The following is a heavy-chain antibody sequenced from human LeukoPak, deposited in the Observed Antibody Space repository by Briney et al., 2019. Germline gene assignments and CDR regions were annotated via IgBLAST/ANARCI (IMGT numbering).Heavy chain of an antibody. D-gene: IGHD3-9*01. J-gene: IGHJ3*02. Sequence: GGSLRLSCAASGFTFSSYAMHWVRQAPGKGLEWVAVISYDGSNKYYADSVKGRFTISRDNSKNTLYLQMNSLRAEDTAVYYCARGMVLRYFDWLLQGAFDNWGQGTMVTVSS. CDR2: ISYDGSNK. CDR1: GFTFSSYA. CDR3: ARGMVLRYFDWLLQGAFDN. V-gene: IGHV3-30-3*01.